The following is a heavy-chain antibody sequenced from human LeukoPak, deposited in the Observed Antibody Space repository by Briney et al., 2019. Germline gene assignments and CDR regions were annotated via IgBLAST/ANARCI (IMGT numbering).Heavy chain of an antibody. J-gene: IGHJ4*02. D-gene: IGHD3-22*01. V-gene: IGHV1-2*02. CDR1: GYTFTGYY. CDR3: ARPHHYDSSGYDY. Sequence: GASEKVSCKASGYTFTGYYMHWVRQAPGQGLEWMGWINPNSGGTNYAQKFQGRVTMTRDTSISAAYMELSRLRSDDTAVYYCARPHHYDSSGYDYWGQGTLVTVSS. CDR2: INPNSGGT.